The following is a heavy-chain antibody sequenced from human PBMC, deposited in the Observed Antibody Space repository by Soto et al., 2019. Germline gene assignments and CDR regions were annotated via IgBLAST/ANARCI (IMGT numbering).Heavy chain of an antibody. V-gene: IGHV3-23*01. CDR3: AAAGAGSFDL. Sequence: QLLDSGGGLVPPGGSLRLSCAASGYTFSNYAMSWIRQAPGKGLEWVSTIRGNGDGAYYTDSVKGRFTISRDNSKNTLSLQMNSRRVEDTALYYCAAAGAGSFDLWGQGTMVTVSS. CDR1: GYTFSNYA. D-gene: IGHD3-10*01. J-gene: IGHJ3*01. CDR2: IRGNGDGA.